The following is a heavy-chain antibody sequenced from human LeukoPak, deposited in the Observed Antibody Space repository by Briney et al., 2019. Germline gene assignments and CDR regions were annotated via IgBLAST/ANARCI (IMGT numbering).Heavy chain of an antibody. CDR3: AVSLLGLYYFDY. Sequence: GASVKVSCKASGVTFSSYAISWVRQSAGPALEWMGRIIPIFRIANYAQKFQCRVTITADKSTSTAYMELSSLRSEDTAVYYCAVSLLGLYYFDYWSQGTLVTVSS. J-gene: IGHJ4*02. CDR2: IIPIFRIA. V-gene: IGHV1-69*04. CDR1: GVTFSSYA. D-gene: IGHD3/OR15-3a*01.